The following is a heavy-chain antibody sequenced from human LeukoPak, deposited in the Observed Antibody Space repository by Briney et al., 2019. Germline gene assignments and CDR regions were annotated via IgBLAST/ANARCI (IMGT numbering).Heavy chain of an antibody. D-gene: IGHD6-13*01. CDR3: ARGNSSSWPLDY. CDR2: IYSSGST. Sequence: PSETLSLTCTVSGDSIHSSYWSWIRQLPWGLEWIGRIYSSGSTNYNPSLKSRLTMSVDTSKSQFSLNLNSVTAADTAVYYCARGNSSSWPLDYWGQGTLVTVSS. J-gene: IGHJ4*02. V-gene: IGHV4-4*07. CDR1: GDSIHSSY.